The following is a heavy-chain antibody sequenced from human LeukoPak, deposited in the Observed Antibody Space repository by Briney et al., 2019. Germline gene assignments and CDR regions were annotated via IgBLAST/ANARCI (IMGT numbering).Heavy chain of an antibody. V-gene: IGHV1-2*02. Sequence: GASVKVSCKASGYTFTGYYMHWVRRAPGQGLEWMGWINPNSGGTNYAQKFQGRVTMTRDTSISTAYMELSRLRSDDTAVYYCARLLGTWNTFDYWGQGTLVTVSS. CDR1: GYTFTGYY. J-gene: IGHJ4*02. CDR2: INPNSGGT. CDR3: ARLLGTWNTFDY. D-gene: IGHD1/OR15-1a*01.